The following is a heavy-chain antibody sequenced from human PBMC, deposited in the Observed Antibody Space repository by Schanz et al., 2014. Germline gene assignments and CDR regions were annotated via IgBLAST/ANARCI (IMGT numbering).Heavy chain of an antibody. J-gene: IGHJ4*02. CDR1: GYSFTGYY. D-gene: IGHD3-3*01. Sequence: QVQLVQSGVEVKKPGASVKVSCKASGYSFTGYYMNWVRQAPGQGLEWMGWINPSSGGTNYAQKFQGRVTISLDTSKTQFPLNLPSVTAADTAVYYCVRHGNYEFWHGPTPQFENWGQGTLVTVS. V-gene: IGHV1-2*02. CDR2: INPSSGGT. CDR3: VRHGNYEFWHGPTPQFEN.